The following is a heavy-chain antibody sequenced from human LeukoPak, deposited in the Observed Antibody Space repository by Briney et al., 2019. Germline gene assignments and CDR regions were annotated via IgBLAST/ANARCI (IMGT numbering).Heavy chain of an antibody. CDR2: IRSKAYGGTT. J-gene: IGHJ5*02. D-gene: IGHD6-13*01. CDR1: GFTFGDYA. Sequence: GGSLRLSCTASGFTFGDYAMSWFRQAPGKGLEWVGFIRSKAYGGTTEYAASVKGRFTISRDDSKSIAYLQMNSLKTEDTAVYYCTRVSSSSWSGHWFDPWGQGTLVTVSS. CDR3: TRVSSSSWSGHWFDP. V-gene: IGHV3-49*03.